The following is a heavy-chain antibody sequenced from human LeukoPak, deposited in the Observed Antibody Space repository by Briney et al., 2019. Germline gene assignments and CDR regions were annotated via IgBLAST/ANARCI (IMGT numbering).Heavy chain of an antibody. CDR2: INHSGST. J-gene: IGHJ4*02. D-gene: IGHD3-10*01. V-gene: IGHV4-34*01. CDR3: ARRPMVRGVRHSKPFDY. CDR1: GGSFSGYY. Sequence: SETLSLTCAVYGGSFSGYYWSWIRQPPGKGLEWIGEINHSGSTNYNPSLKSRVTISVDTSKNQFSLKLSSVTAADTAVYYCARRPMVRGVRHSKPFDYWGQGTLVTVSS.